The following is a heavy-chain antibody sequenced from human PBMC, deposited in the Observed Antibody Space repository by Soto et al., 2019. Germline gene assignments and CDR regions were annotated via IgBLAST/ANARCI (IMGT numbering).Heavy chain of an antibody. J-gene: IGHJ6*02. CDR3: ARGLRRGYSYGNYYYYGMDV. V-gene: IGHV4-34*01. CDR1: GGSFSGYY. D-gene: IGHD5-18*01. Sequence: QVQLQQWGAGLLKPSETLSLTCAVYGGSFSGYYWSWIRQPPGKGLEWIGEINHSGSTNYNPSLKSRVTRSVDTSKNQFSLKLSTVTAADTAVYYCARGLRRGYSYGNYYYYGMDVGGQGTTVTVSS. CDR2: INHSGST.